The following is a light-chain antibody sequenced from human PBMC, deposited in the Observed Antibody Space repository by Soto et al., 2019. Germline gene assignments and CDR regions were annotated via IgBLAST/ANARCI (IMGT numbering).Light chain of an antibody. CDR2: GAS. V-gene: IGKV3-15*01. Sequence: EIVMTQSPATLSLSPGERATLYCRASQTVGRNLAWYQQKPGQAPRLLLFGASTGATGIPARFSGSGSGTEFTLTIDSLQSEDSAIYYCHQYNNWPKTFGQGTKVDIK. CDR1: QTVGRN. J-gene: IGKJ1*01. CDR3: HQYNNWPKT.